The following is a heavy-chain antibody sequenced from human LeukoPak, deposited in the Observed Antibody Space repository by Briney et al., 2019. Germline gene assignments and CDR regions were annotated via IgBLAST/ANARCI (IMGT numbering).Heavy chain of an antibody. CDR2: LYSNSIT. Sequence: PGGSLRLSCAASGFTVNNNYMTWVRQAPGKGLEWVSVLYSNSITYYADSVKGRFTISRDSSKNTLYIQMNSLRAEDTDVYYCARGITMMIVAPGYWGQGTLVTVSS. V-gene: IGHV3-53*01. CDR1: GFTVNNNY. D-gene: IGHD3-22*01. J-gene: IGHJ4*02. CDR3: ARGITMMIVAPGY.